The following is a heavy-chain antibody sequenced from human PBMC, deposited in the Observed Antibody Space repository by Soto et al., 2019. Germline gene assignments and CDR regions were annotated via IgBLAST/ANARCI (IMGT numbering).Heavy chain of an antibody. Sequence: GGSLRLSCAASGFTFSYYALHWVRRAPGKGLEWVSSISGIRDYIRYADSVKGRFTISRDNAKTSLYLQMNSLTAEDTAVYYCAREGVHNYNEYYFDYWGQGTTVTVSS. CDR1: GFTFSYYA. CDR3: AREGVHNYNEYYFDY. D-gene: IGHD3-22*01. V-gene: IGHV3-21*06. CDR2: ISGIRDYI. J-gene: IGHJ4*03.